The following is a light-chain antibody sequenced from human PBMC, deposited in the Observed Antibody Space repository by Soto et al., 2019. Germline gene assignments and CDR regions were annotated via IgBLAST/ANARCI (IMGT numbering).Light chain of an antibody. J-gene: IGKJ4*01. V-gene: IGKV1-27*01. CDR2: TTS. CDR1: QGIRGY. CDR3: QKHDNAPLT. Sequence: DIQMTQSPSSLSASVGDRVTITCRASQGIRGYLTWYQQQPGKVPKLLIYTTSTLQSGVPSRFTGSGSGTLFTLTISSLQHEDVGTYYCQKHDNAPLTFGGGTKVDIK.